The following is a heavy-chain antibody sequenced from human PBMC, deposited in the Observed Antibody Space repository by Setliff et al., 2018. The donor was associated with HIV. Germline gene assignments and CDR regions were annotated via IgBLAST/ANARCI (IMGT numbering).Heavy chain of an antibody. Sequence: GGSLRLSCAASGFTFYIYELNWVRQAPGKGLEWVSYISGGGDYTTQYADSVKGRFTISRDNAEGSLYLQMSNLRAEDTAVYYCARLPNPKERSYWRVPFDIWGQGTMVTVSS. CDR3: ARLPNPKERSYWRVPFDI. CDR1: GFTFYIYE. V-gene: IGHV3-48*03. J-gene: IGHJ3*02. D-gene: IGHD1-26*01. CDR2: ISGGGDYTT.